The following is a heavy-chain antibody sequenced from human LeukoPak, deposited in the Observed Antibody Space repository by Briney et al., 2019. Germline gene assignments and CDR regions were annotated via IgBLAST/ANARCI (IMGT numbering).Heavy chain of an antibody. CDR1: GYSISSGYY. CDR2: IYHSGST. Sequence: SETLSLTCAVSGYSISSGYYWGWIRQPPGKGLEWIGSIYHSGSTHYNPSLKSRVTISVDTSKNQFSLKLSSVTAADTAVYYCASQDYGGNYDFDYWGQGTLVTVSS. D-gene: IGHD4-23*01. J-gene: IGHJ4*02. V-gene: IGHV4-38-2*01. CDR3: ASQDYGGNYDFDY.